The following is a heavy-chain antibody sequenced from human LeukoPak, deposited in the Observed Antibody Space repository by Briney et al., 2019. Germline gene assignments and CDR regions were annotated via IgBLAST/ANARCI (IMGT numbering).Heavy chain of an antibody. Sequence: KPGGSLRLSCAASGFTFSSYSMNWARQAPGKGLEWVSSISSSSSYIYYADSVKGRFTISRDNAKNSLYLQMNSLRAEDTAVYYCARGELSGYEAGYWGQGTLVTVSS. V-gene: IGHV3-21*01. CDR2: ISSSSSYI. D-gene: IGHD5-12*01. CDR3: ARGELSGYEAGY. J-gene: IGHJ4*02. CDR1: GFTFSSYS.